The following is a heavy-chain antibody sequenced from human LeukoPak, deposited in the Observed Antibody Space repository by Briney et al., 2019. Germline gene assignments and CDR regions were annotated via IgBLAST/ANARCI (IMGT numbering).Heavy chain of an antibody. V-gene: IGHV1-24*01. J-gene: IGHJ5*02. CDR2: FDPEDGET. CDR3: ATGLSREAWFDP. CDR1: GYTLTELS. D-gene: IGHD2-2*01. Sequence: ASVKVSCKVSGYTLTELSMHWVRQAPGKGLEWMGGFDPEDGETIYAQKFQGRVTMAEDTSTDTAYMELSSPRSEDTAVYYCATGLSREAWFDPWGQGTLVTVSS.